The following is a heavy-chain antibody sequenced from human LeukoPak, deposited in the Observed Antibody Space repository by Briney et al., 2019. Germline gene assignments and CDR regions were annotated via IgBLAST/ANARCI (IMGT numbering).Heavy chain of an antibody. D-gene: IGHD5-18*01. Sequence: ASVKVSCKASGYTFTSYYMHWVRQAPGQGLEWMGIINPSGGSTSYAQKFQGRVTMTRDTSTSTVYMELSSLRSEDTAVYYCARTIGYSYGFQSALDYWGQGTLVTVSS. V-gene: IGHV1-46*01. CDR3: ARTIGYSYGFQSALDY. CDR2: INPSGGST. J-gene: IGHJ4*02. CDR1: GYTFTSYY.